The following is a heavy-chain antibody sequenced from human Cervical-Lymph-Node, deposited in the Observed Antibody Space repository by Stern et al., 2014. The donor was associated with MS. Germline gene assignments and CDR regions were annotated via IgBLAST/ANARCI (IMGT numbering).Heavy chain of an antibody. Sequence: QVQLVQSGAEVKKPGASVTVSCNVAGHPLSELAMHWLRQLPTKGLEWMGQFDPKDGETVYAQPFQGRLSMTEATSTGTAYMPLTALRSEDTAVYYCAXDRGVKWGPGTRVTVS. D-gene: IGHD3-10*01. CDR3: AXDRGVK. J-gene: IGHJ4*02. CDR2: FDPKDGET. V-gene: IGHV1-24*01. CDR1: GHPLSELA.